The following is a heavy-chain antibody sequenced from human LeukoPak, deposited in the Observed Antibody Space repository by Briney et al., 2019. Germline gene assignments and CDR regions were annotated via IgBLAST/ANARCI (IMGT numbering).Heavy chain of an antibody. Sequence: GGSLRLSCAASGFTFSSYAMSWVRQAPGKGLEWVSAMSSSDDGRYYAASVRGRFTISRDTSRSTLYLQMNSLRAEDAAVYYCAKAPVTSCRGAFCHPFDYWGQGTLVTVSS. V-gene: IGHV3-23*01. CDR2: MSSSDDGR. J-gene: IGHJ4*02. D-gene: IGHD2-15*01. CDR1: GFTFSSYA. CDR3: AKAPVTSCRGAFCHPFDY.